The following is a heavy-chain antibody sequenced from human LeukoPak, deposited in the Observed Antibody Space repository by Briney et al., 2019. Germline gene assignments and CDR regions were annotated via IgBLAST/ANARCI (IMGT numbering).Heavy chain of an antibody. CDR2: IYYSGST. J-gene: IGHJ6*02. CDR1: GGSISSYY. V-gene: IGHV4-59*08. D-gene: IGHD2/OR15-2a*01. CDR3: ARVFRPHYYYYYGMDV. Sequence: SETLSLTCTVSGGSISSYYWSWIRQPPGKGLEWIGYIYYSGSTNYNPSLKSRVTISVDTSKNQFSLKLSSVTAADTAVYYCARVFRPHYYYYYGMDVWGQGTTVTVSS.